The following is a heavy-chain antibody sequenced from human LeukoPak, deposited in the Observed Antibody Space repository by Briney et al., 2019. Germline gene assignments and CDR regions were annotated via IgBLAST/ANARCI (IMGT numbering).Heavy chain of an antibody. D-gene: IGHD3-22*01. CDR1: GFTFGNYW. V-gene: IGHV3-74*01. Sequence: GGCLRLSCAASGFTFGNYWMRSVRQAPGGWLVWVSRISGDGSTTAYADSVKGRFTISRDNAKKTLYLQMNSLRAEDTALYYCVRLKEDSSSWGRNWGQGTLVTVSS. J-gene: IGHJ4*02. CDR2: ISGDGSTT. CDR3: VRLKEDSSSWGRN.